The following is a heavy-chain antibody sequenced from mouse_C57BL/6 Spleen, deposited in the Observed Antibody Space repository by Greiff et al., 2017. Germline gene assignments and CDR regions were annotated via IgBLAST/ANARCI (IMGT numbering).Heavy chain of an antibody. D-gene: IGHD4-1*01. CDR1: GYTFTSYW. CDR2: IDPSDSYT. CDR3: ARLRNWAFAY. V-gene: IGHV1-59*01. J-gene: IGHJ3*01. Sequence: QVQLQQPGAELVRPGTSVKLSCKASGYTFTSYWMHWVKQRPGQGLEWIGVIDPSDSYTNYNQKFTGKATLTVDTSSSTAYMPLSSLTSAAAAVYYCARLRNWAFAYWGQGTLVTVSA.